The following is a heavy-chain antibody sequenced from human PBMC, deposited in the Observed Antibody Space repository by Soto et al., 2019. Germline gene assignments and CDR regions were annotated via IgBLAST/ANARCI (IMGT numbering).Heavy chain of an antibody. D-gene: IGHD6-6*01. CDR1: GLTFSSYS. CDR3: ARQYGSSSFYYYYGMDV. J-gene: IGHJ6*02. V-gene: IGHV3-21*01. CDR2: ISSSSSYI. Sequence: GGSLRLSCAVSGLTFSSYSMNWVRQAPGKGLEWVSSISSSSSYIYYADSVKGRFTISRDNAKNSLYLQMNSLRAEDTAVYYCARQYGSSSFYYYYGMDVWGQGTTVTVSS.